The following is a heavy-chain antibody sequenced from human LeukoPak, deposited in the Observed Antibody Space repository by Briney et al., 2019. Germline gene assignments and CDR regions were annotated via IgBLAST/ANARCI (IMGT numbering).Heavy chain of an antibody. CDR3: ARDHSYGGKIPLFDY. V-gene: IGHV3-33*01. D-gene: IGHD4-23*01. CDR2: IWYDGSNE. J-gene: IGHJ4*02. CDR1: GFIFSSYG. Sequence: GGSLRLCCAASGFIFSSYGMHWVRQAPGKGLEWVAVIWYDGSNEYYADSVKGRFTISRDNSKNTLYPQMNSLRAEDTAVYYCARDHSYGGKIPLFDYWGQGTLVTVSS.